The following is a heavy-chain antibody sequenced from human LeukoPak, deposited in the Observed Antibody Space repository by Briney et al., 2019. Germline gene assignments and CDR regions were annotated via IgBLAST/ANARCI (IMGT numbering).Heavy chain of an antibody. D-gene: IGHD6-19*01. CDR3: SRQGYGSGYYYFDY. Sequence: WETLSLTCTVSGGSISSYYRSWIRQPPGKGLEWIGYVYYSGTTNYNPSLKSRVTISVDTSKNQFSLKLSSVTAADTAVYYCSRQGYGSGYYYFDYWGQGTLVTVS. V-gene: IGHV4-59*01. J-gene: IGHJ4*02. CDR2: VYYSGTT. CDR1: GGSISSYY.